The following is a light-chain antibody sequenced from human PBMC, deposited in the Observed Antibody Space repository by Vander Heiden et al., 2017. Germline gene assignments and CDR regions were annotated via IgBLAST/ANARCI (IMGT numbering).Light chain of an antibody. J-gene: IGKJ1*01. CDR2: EAS. V-gene: IGKV1-5*03. CDR3: QQYNRAST. CDR1: QTISNW. Sequence: DIQMTQSPSILSASVGDRATITCRASQTISNWLAWYQVKPGKAPKLLIREASSLERGVPLRFSGGGSGTDFTLTISSLQPDNFATYYCQQYNRASTFGQGT.